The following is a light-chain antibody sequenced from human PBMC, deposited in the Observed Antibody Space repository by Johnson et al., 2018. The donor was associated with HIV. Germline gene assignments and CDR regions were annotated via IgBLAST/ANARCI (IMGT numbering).Light chain of an antibody. V-gene: IGLV1-51*02. Sequence: QSVLTQPPSVSAAPGQKVTVSCAGSSSNIGKNYVSWYQQLPGTAPKLLIYENNKRPSGIPDRFSGSKSGTSTTLGITGLQPGDEADYYCGTWDSSLNSYVFGTGTKVTVL. CDR1: SSNIGKNY. CDR2: ENN. CDR3: GTWDSSLNSYV. J-gene: IGLJ1*01.